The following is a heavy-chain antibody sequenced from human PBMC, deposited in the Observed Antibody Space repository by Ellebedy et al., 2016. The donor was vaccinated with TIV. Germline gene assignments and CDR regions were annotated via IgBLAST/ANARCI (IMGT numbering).Heavy chain of an antibody. J-gene: IGHJ4*02. CDR1: GGSFSDYY. Sequence: SETLSLXXAVYGGSFSDYYWSWIRQSPGKGLEWIGEIDHRGSTNYNPSLESRVTMSVDTSKRQFSLILNAVTAADTAVYYCARESVPHHWLIDWGQGTLVTVSS. CDR3: ARESVPHHWLID. V-gene: IGHV4-34*01. D-gene: IGHD3-22*01. CDR2: IDHRGST.